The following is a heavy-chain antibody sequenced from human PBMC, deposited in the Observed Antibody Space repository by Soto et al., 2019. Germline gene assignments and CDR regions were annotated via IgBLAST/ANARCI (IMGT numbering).Heavy chain of an antibody. CDR2: VNAGNGNT. Sequence: GAAVNVSCQASGYTFTSYAMHWVRQAPGQRLEWMGWVNAGNGNTKYSQKFKGRVTLPRDTSASTAYMELGSLRSEDTAASSCARGADCSSTSCYTLDYWRQGSPDTLSS. J-gene: IGHJ4*02. V-gene: IGHV1-3*01. D-gene: IGHD2-2*02. CDR3: ARGADCSSTSCYTLDY. CDR1: GYTFTSYA.